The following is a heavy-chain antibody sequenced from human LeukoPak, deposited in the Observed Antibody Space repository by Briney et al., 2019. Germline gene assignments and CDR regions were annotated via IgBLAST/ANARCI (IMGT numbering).Heavy chain of an antibody. CDR2: IVVGSGNT. V-gene: IGHV1-58*02. CDR1: GFTFSSSA. J-gene: IGHJ4*02. Sequence: SVKVSCKASGFTFSSSAMQWVRQARGQRLEWIGWIVVGSGNTNYAQKFQERVTITRDMSTSTAYMELSSLRSEDTAEYYCAAEGGTGGFDYWGQGTLVTVSS. CDR3: AAEGGTGGFDY. D-gene: IGHD7-27*01.